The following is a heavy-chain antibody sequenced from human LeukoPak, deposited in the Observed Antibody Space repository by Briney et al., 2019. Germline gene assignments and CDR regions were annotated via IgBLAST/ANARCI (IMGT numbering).Heavy chain of an antibody. J-gene: IGHJ4*02. D-gene: IGHD3-10*01. CDR2: IKTDGSST. Sequence: PGGSLRLSCAASGFTFSSYWMHWVRQAPGKGLVWVSRIKTDGSSTSYADSVQGRFTISRDNGMNTLYLQMNSLRAEDTAVYYCARDPFGESTYWGRGILVTVSS. V-gene: IGHV3-74*01. CDR1: GFTFSSYW. CDR3: ARDPFGESTY.